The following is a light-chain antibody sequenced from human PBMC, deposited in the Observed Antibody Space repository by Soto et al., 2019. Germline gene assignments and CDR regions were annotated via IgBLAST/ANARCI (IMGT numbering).Light chain of an antibody. Sequence: QSALTQPRSVSGSPGQSVAISCTGTSSDVGAYDYVSWYQQHPGKAPKLIIYDVTKRPSGVPDRFSGSKSGNTASLTISGLQPEDESDYYCCSYAGSPYVFGTGTKVTVL. CDR3: CSYAGSPYV. CDR2: DVT. J-gene: IGLJ1*01. CDR1: SSDVGAYDY. V-gene: IGLV2-11*01.